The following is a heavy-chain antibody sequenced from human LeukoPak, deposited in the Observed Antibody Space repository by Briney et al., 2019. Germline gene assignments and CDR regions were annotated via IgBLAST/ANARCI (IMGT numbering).Heavy chain of an antibody. J-gene: IGHJ5*02. CDR3: ARDGEMATITSWFDP. D-gene: IGHD5-24*01. CDR1: GFTFSDYY. CDR2: ISSTGSTI. V-gene: IGHV3-11*01. Sequence: AGGSLRLSCAASGFTFSDYYMSWIRQAPGKGLEWVSYISSTGSTIYYADSVKGRFTISRDNAKNSLYLHMNSLRAEDTAVYYCARDGEMATITSWFDPWGQGTLVTVSS.